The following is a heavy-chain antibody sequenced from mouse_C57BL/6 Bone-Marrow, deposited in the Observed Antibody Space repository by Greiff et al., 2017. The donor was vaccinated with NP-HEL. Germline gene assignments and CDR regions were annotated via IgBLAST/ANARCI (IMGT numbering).Heavy chain of an antibody. CDR2: INPYNGDT. Sequence: EVQLQQSGPELVKPGDSVKISCKASGYSFTGYFMNWVMQSHGKSLEWIGRINPYNGDTFYNQKFKGKATLTVDKSSSTAHMELRSLTSEDSAVYYCARQLYYDYPYWYFDVWGTGTTVTVSS. D-gene: IGHD2-4*01. CDR3: ARQLYYDYPYWYFDV. CDR1: GYSFTGYF. J-gene: IGHJ1*03. V-gene: IGHV1-20*01.